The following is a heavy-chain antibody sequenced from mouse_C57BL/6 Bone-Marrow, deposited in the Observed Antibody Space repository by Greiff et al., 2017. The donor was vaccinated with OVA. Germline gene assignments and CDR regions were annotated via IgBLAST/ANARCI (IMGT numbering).Heavy chain of an antibody. CDR2: IYPGSGNT. Sequence: VKLQESGAELVRPGASVKLSCKASGYTFTDYYINWVKQRPGQGLEWIARIYPGSGNTYYNEKLKGKATLTAEKSSSTAYMQLSSLTSEDSAVYFCARRTLLWYPYYAMDYWGQGTSVTVSS. V-gene: IGHV1-76*01. CDR3: ARRTLLWYPYYAMDY. CDR1: GYTFTDYY. J-gene: IGHJ4*01. D-gene: IGHD1-1*02.